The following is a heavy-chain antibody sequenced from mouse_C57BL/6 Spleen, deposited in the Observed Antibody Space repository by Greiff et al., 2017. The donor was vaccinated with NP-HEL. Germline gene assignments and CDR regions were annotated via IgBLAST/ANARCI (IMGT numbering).Heavy chain of an antibody. CDR1: GYTFTSYW. CDR2: IDPSDSYT. J-gene: IGHJ4*01. Sequence: QVQLQQPGAELVMPGASVKLSCKASGYTFTSYWMHWVKQRPGQGLEWIGEIDPSDSYTNYNQKFKGKSTLTVDKSSSTAYMQLSSLTSEDSAVYYCARRYDCRGSAMDYWGQGTSVTVSS. V-gene: IGHV1-69*01. D-gene: IGHD2-4*01. CDR3: ARRYDCRGSAMDY.